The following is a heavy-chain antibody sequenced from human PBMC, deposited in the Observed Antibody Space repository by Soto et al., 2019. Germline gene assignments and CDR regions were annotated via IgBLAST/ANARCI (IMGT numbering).Heavy chain of an antibody. V-gene: IGHV5-51*01. J-gene: IGHJ6*02. CDR2: IYPGDSDT. CDR1: GYSFTSYW. Sequence: GKSLKISCKGSGYSFTSYWIGWVRQMPGKGLEWMGIIYPGDSDTRYSPSFQGQVTISADKSISTAYLQWSSLKASDTAMYYCARHKGSGSYYKGYYYYGMDVWGQGTTVTVSS. CDR3: ARHKGSGSYYKGYYYYGMDV. D-gene: IGHD3-10*01.